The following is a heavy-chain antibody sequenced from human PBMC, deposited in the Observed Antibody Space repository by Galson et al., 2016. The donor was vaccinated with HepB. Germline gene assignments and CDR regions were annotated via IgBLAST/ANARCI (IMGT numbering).Heavy chain of an antibody. CDR2: IYYSGTT. V-gene: IGHV4-31*11. CDR3: ARALYDFSGNVRGPDFDVYGMDV. Sequence: TLSLTCVVSGASISSGGSYWTWIRHHPGKGLEWIGNIYYSGTTYYNPSLKSRVVMSVDRSGSQFSLRLSSVTAADTAVYYCARALYDFSGNVRGPDFDVYGMDVWGKGTKVTVSS. J-gene: IGHJ6*04. CDR1: GASISSGGSY. D-gene: IGHD3-3*01.